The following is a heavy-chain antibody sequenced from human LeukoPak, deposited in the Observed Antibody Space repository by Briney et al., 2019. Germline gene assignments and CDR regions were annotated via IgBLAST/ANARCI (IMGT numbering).Heavy chain of an antibody. CDR3: ARQADPVVSYFDY. CDR1: GFTFSSYW. V-gene: IGHV3-7*03. D-gene: IGHD4-23*01. CDR2: IKQDGSEK. Sequence: PGGSLRLSCAASGFTFSSYWMGWVRQAPGKGLEWVANIKQDGSEKYYVDSVKGRFTISRDNAKNSLYLQMNSLRAEDTAVYYCARQADPVVSYFDYWGQGTLVTVSS. J-gene: IGHJ4*02.